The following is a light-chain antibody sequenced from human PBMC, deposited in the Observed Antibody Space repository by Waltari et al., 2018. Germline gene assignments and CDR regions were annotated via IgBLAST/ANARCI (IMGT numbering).Light chain of an antibody. CDR2: AVS. V-gene: IGLV2-14*03. CDR1: GGDIGVFHS. J-gene: IGLJ3*02. Sequence: QSALTQPASVSGSPGQPLTISCTGTGGDIGVFHSVSWYQQHPGKVPKLLIYAVSKRPSGVSNRFSGSKSGNTASLTISGLQAEDEADYYCSSYTNSNTWVFGGGTKLTVL. CDR3: SSYTNSNTWV.